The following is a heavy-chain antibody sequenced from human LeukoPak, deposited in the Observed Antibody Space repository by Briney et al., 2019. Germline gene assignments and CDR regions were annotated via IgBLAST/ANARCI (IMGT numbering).Heavy chain of an antibody. CDR2: IYRSGAT. CDR1: DYSISSGYY. Sequence: PSETLSLTCSVSDYSISSGYYWGWIRQPPGKGLEWIGSIYRSGATYYNPSLKSRVTISLDTSRNQFSLKLSSVTAAATAVYYCARASGGVANEFFAIDYYYYYMDVWGKGTTVTVSS. J-gene: IGHJ6*03. D-gene: IGHD3-16*01. V-gene: IGHV4-38-2*02. CDR3: ARASGGVANEFFAIDYYYYYMDV.